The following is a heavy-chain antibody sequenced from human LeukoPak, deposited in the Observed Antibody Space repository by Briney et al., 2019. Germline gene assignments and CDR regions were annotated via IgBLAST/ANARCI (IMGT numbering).Heavy chain of an antibody. J-gene: IGHJ4*02. CDR2: MYHSGSS. D-gene: IGHD6-19*01. Sequence: SETLSLTCTVSGGSITISNSYWSWIRQPPGKGLEWIGEMYHSGSSNYNPSLKSRVTISVDKSKNQFSLKLSSVTAADTAVYYCAVSSGWYKIDYWGQGTLVTVSS. CDR3: AVSSGWYKIDY. V-gene: IGHV4-61*05. CDR1: GGSITISNSY.